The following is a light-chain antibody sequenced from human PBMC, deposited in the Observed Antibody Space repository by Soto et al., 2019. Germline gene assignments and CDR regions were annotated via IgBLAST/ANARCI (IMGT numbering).Light chain of an antibody. Sequence: QSALTQPASVSGFPGRSITIPCTGTSSDFGGYNYVSWYQQHPGKAPKLMIYDVSNRPSGVSNRFSGSKSGNTASLTISGLQAEDEADYYCSSYTSSSTLLFGGGTKLTVL. CDR1: SSDFGGYNY. V-gene: IGLV2-14*01. CDR2: DVS. CDR3: SSYTSSSTLL. J-gene: IGLJ2*01.